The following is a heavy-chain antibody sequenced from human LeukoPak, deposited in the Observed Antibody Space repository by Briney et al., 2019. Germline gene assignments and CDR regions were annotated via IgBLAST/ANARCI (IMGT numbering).Heavy chain of an antibody. CDR3: ARFYSGYDERAFDI. CDR1: GYTFTSYG. V-gene: IGHV1-2*02. Sequence: ASVKVSCKASGYTFTSYGISWVRQAPGQGLEWMGWIHPNSAGTNYAQKFQGRVIMTRDTSISTAYMELSRLRSDDTAVYYCARFYSGYDERAFDIWGQGTMVTVSS. J-gene: IGHJ3*02. CDR2: IHPNSAGT. D-gene: IGHD5-12*01.